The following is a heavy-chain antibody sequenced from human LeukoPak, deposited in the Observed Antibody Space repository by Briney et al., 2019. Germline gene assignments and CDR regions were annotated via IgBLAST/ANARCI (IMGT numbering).Heavy chain of an antibody. CDR1: GYTFTSYG. D-gene: IGHD3-9*01. Sequence: ASVKVSCKASGYTFTSYGISWVRQAPGQGLEWMGRIIPILGIANYAQKFQGRVTITADKSTSTAYMELSSLRSEDTAVYYCARDRHGYDILTGYLDYWGQGTLVTVSS. CDR3: ARDRHGYDILTGYLDY. V-gene: IGHV1-69*04. J-gene: IGHJ4*02. CDR2: IIPILGIA.